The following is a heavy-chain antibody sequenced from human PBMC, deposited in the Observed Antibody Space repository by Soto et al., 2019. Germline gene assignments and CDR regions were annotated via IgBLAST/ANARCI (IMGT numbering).Heavy chain of an antibody. V-gene: IGHV1-24*01. D-gene: IGHD2-15*01. CDR2: FDPEDGET. J-gene: IGHJ6*02. Sequence: ASVKVACTVSGYTLTKLSMHWLRQAPGKGLEWMGGFDPEDGETIYAQKFQGRVTMTEDTSTGTAYMELSSLRSEDTAVYYCATVRLRYCSGGSCYDYYYYGMDAWGQGTTVNVSS. CDR1: GYTLTKLS. CDR3: ATVRLRYCSGGSCYDYYYYGMDA.